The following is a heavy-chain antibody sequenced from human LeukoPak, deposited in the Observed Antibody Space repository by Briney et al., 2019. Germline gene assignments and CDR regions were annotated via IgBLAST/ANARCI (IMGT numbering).Heavy chain of an antibody. CDR1: GGSISSYY. Sequence: PSETLSLTCTVSGGSISSYYWSWIRQPPGKGLEWIGYIYYSGSTNYNPSLKSRVTISVDTSKNQFSLKLSSVTAADTAVYYCARMNYGSGSYYFWFYPWGQGTLVTVSS. D-gene: IGHD3-10*01. V-gene: IGHV4-59*01. CDR2: IYYSGST. CDR3: ARMNYGSGSYYFWFYP. J-gene: IGHJ5*02.